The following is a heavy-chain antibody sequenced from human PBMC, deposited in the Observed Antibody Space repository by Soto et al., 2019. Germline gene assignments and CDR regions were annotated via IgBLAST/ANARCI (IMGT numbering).Heavy chain of an antibody. CDR1: GGTFSSYA. V-gene: IGHV1-69*13. Sequence: ASVKVSCKASGGTFSSYAISWVRQAPGQGLEWMGGIIPIFGTANYAQKFQGRVTITADESTSTAYMELSSLRSEDTAVYYCARGRYCTNALCLYYYYGMDVWGQGTTVTVSS. D-gene: IGHD2-8*01. CDR3: ARGRYCTNALCLYYYYGMDV. J-gene: IGHJ6*02. CDR2: IIPIFGTA.